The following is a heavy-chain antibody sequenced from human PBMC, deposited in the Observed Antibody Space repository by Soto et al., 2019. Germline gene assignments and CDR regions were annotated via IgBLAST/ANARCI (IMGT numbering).Heavy chain of an antibody. D-gene: IGHD1-26*01. Sequence: SGPTLVNPTQTLTLTCTFSGFSLSTSGMCVSWIRQPPGNALEWLALIDWDDDKYYSTSLKTRLTISKDTSKNQVVLTMTNMDPVDTATYYCARSGSPGRYFDYWGQGTLVTVSS. CDR2: IDWDDDK. CDR1: GFSLSTSGMC. CDR3: ARSGSPGRYFDY. J-gene: IGHJ4*02. V-gene: IGHV2-70*01.